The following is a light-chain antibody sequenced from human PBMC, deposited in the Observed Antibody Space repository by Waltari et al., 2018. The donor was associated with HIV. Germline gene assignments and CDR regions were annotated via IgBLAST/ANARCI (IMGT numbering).Light chain of an antibody. J-gene: IGKJ4*01. CDR2: GAS. Sequence: IVLTQSPATLSLSPGETATLSCRARQSVRANFIAWYQCKPGQAPRLPIHGASDRAAGIPDRFSGGGSGTDFTLTISRLEPEDFAIYYCQQYGSSITFGGGTKVEIK. CDR3: QQYGSSIT. CDR1: QSVRANF. V-gene: IGKV3-20*01.